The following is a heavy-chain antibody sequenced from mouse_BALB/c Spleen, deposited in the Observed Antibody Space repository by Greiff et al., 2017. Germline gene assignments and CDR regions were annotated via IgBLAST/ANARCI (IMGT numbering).Heavy chain of an antibody. D-gene: IGHD1-1*01. J-gene: IGHJ2*01. CDR3: AIYYYGSSVDY. CDR1: GYTFTSYW. CDR2: INPSTGYT. V-gene: IGHV1-7*01. Sequence: QVQLQQSGAELAKPGASVKMSCKASGYTFTSYWMHWVKQRPGQGLEWIGYINPSTGYTEYNQKFKDKATLTADKSSSTAYMQLSSLTSEDSAVYYCAIYYYGSSVDYWGQGTTLTVSS.